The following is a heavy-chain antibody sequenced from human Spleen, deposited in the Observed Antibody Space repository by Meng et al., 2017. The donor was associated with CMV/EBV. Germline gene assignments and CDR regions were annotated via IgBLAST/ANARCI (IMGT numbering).Heavy chain of an antibody. Sequence: ASVKVSCKASGYTFTGHYIHWVRQAPGQGLEWMGWINPNSGDTYYAQKFQGRVTVTRDRPDSTAHMELSRLRSDDTAVYYCARTFYHSHEGGNYYSFYGVDVWGQGTTVTVSS. D-gene: IGHD2/OR15-2a*01. CDR3: ARTFYHSHEGGNYYSFYGVDV. V-gene: IGHV1-2*02. CDR2: INPNSGDT. J-gene: IGHJ6*02. CDR1: GYTFTGHY.